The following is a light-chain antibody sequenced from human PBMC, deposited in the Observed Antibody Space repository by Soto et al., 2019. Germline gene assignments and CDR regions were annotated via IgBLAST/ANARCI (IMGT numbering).Light chain of an antibody. CDR3: QQFGSSPPWT. CDR2: GAS. CDR1: QSVTSSY. J-gene: IGKJ1*01. V-gene: IGKV3-20*01. Sequence: IVLTQSPGTLSLSPGERATLSCRARQSVTSSYLAWYQHKRGQAPRLLIYGASNRATGIPDRFSGSGSGTDFTLTISRLEPEDFAVYYCQQFGSSPPWTFGQGTKVEIK.